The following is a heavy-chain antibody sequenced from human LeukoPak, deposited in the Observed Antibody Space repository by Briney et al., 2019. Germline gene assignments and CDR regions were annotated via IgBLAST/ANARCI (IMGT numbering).Heavy chain of an antibody. V-gene: IGHV1-69*05. Sequence: SVKVSCKASGGTFSSYAISWVRQAPGQGLEWMGGIIPIFGTANYAQKFQGRVTITTDESTGTAYMELSSLRSEDTAVYYCARALSSFDSSGFRHAFDIWGQGTMVTVSS. CDR2: IIPIFGTA. CDR3: ARALSSFDSSGFRHAFDI. CDR1: GGTFSSYA. D-gene: IGHD3-22*01. J-gene: IGHJ3*02.